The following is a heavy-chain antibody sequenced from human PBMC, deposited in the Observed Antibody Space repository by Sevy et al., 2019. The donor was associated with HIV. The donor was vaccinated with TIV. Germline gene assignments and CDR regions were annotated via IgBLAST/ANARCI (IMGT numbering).Heavy chain of an antibody. CDR1: GFTFSSYA. D-gene: IGHD2-2*01. J-gene: IGHJ4*02. CDR2: ISGSGGTT. CDR3: AKEGGIVVVPAAIDY. V-gene: IGHV3-23*01. Sequence: GGSLRLSCAASGFTFSSYAMSWVRQAPGKGLEWVSVISGSGGTTYYADSVRGRFTISRDNSKSTLFLQMNSLRAEDTAVYYCAKEGGIVVVPAAIDYWGQGTLVTVSS.